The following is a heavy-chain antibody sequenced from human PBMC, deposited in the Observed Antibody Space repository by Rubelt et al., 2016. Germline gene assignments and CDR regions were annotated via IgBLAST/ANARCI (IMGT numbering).Heavy chain of an antibody. J-gene: IGHJ6*02. Sequence: AMHWVRQAPGKGLEWVAVISYDGSNKYYADSVKGRFTISRDNAKNSLYLQMNSLRAEDTAVYYCARAREDYYYYGMDVWGQGTTVTVSS. CDR1: A. CDR2: ISYDGSNK. V-gene: IGHV3-30*04. CDR3: ARAREDYYYYGMDV.